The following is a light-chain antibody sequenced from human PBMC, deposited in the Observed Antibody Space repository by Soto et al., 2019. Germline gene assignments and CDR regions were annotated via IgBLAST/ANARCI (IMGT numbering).Light chain of an antibody. J-gene: IGKJ1*01. Sequence: EIVLSQSPCTLSLYTGERATLSCRASQSVSSSYLAWYQHKPGQAPRLLIYGASSRATGIPDRFNGSGSGIDFTLTISRLEPEDFAVYYCQQYGSSPWTFGQGTKVDIK. CDR3: QQYGSSPWT. CDR1: QSVSSSY. CDR2: GAS. V-gene: IGKV3-20*01.